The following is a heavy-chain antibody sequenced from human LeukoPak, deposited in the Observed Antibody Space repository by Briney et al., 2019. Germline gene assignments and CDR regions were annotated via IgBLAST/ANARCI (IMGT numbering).Heavy chain of an antibody. V-gene: IGHV4-34*01. D-gene: IGHD6-25*01. CDR1: GGSFSGYY. J-gene: IGHJ4*02. Sequence: SETLSLTCAVYGGSFSGYYWSWIRQPPGKGLEWIGEINHSGSTNYNPSLESRVTISVDTSKNQFSLKLSSVTAADTAVYYCARIKYSSEYWGQGTLVTVSS. CDR3: ARIKYSSEY. CDR2: INHSGST.